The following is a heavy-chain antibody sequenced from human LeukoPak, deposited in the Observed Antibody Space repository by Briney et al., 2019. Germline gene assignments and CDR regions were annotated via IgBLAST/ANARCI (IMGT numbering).Heavy chain of an antibody. Sequence: SETLSLTCAVYGGSFSGYYWSWIRQPPGKGLEWIGEINHSGSTNYNPSLKSRVTISVDTSKNQFSLKLSSVTAADTAVYYCARGRAAAGTGAFDCWGQGTLVTVSS. D-gene: IGHD6-13*01. CDR2: INHSGST. CDR1: GGSFSGYY. CDR3: ARGRAAAGTGAFDC. J-gene: IGHJ4*02. V-gene: IGHV4-34*01.